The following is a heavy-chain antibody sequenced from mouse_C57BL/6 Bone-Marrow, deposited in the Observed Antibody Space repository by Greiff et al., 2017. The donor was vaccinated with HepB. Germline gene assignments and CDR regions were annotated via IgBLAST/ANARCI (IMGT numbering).Heavy chain of an antibody. J-gene: IGHJ2*01. CDR3: ASQGYYGSSYYYFDY. D-gene: IGHD1-1*01. CDR2: INPSSGYT. CDR1: GYTFTSYT. Sequence: VQLQQSGAELARPGASVKMSCKASGYTFTSYTMHWVKQRPGQGLEWIGYINPSSGYTKYNQKFKDKATLTADKSSSTAYMQLSSLTSEDSAVYYCASQGYYGSSYYYFDYWGQGTTLTVSS. V-gene: IGHV1-4*01.